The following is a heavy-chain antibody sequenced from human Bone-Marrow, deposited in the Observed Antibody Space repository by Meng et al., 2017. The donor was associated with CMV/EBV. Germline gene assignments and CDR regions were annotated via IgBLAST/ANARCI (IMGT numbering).Heavy chain of an antibody. CDR3: ATGVFSVDALDF. V-gene: IGHV1-24*01. D-gene: IGHD2-8*01. J-gene: IGHJ3*01. CDR1: GYTLTELS. Sequence: ASVQVSCKVSGYTLTELSMHWVRQAPGKGHEWMGGFDPEDGETIYAQKFQGRVTMTEDTATDTAYIELSSLRSEDTAVYYCATGVFSVDALDFWGQGTMVTVSS. CDR2: FDPEDGET.